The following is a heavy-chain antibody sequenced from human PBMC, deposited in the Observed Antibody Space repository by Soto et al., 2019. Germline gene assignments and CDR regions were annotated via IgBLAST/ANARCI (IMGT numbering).Heavy chain of an antibody. D-gene: IGHD1-26*01. CDR3: ARVSGSYNTHFDY. CDR2: IYYSGST. CDR1: GGSISSGGYY. Sequence: PSETLSLTCTVSGGSISSGGYYWSWIRQHPGKGLEWIGYIYYSGSTYYNPSLKSRVTISVDTSKNQFSLKLSSVTAADTAVYYCARVSGSYNTHFDYWGQGTLVTVSS. V-gene: IGHV4-31*03. J-gene: IGHJ4*02.